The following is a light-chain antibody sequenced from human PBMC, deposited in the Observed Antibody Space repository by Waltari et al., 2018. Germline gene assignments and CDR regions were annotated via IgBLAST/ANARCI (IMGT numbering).Light chain of an antibody. CDR2: DVT. V-gene: IGLV2-8*01. CDR1: SSDVGGYNS. J-gene: IGLJ2*01. CDR3: SSYAGSNSVI. Sequence: QSALTKPPSASGSPGPSLTTPCTGTSSDVGGYNSFSWYQQYPGKAPKLMIYDVTKRPSGFPDRVSGSKSGNTASLTVSGLQAEDEADYYCSSYAGSNSVIFGGGTKLTVL.